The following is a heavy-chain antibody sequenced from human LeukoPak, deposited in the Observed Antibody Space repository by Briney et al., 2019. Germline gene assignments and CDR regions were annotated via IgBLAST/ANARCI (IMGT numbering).Heavy chain of an antibody. CDR3: AREAVAYTSYYFDY. CDR1: GDTFSSYA. V-gene: IGHV1-69*06. CDR2: IIPTFGTA. D-gene: IGHD4-23*01. Sequence: SVKVSCKASGDTFSSYAITWVRQAPGQGLEWMGRIIPTFGTANYAQRFQGRVTITADKSTSTAYMEQSSLRSEDTAVYYCAREAVAYTSYYFDYWGQGTLVTVSS. J-gene: IGHJ4*02.